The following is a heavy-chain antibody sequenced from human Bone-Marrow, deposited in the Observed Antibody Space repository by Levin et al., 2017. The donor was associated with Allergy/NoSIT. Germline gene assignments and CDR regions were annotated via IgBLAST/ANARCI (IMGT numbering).Heavy chain of an antibody. CDR2: VYYSGST. CDR3: ARDQVGYCSGGSCYLDY. D-gene: IGHD2-15*01. V-gene: IGHV4-61*01. Sequence: PSQTLSLTCTVSGSSVSSGSYYWHWIRQPPGKGLEWIGYVYYSGSTNYNPSLKSRVTISVDTSKNQFSLKLSSVTAADTAVYYCARDQVGYCSGGSCYLDYWGQGTLVTVSS. J-gene: IGHJ4*02. CDR1: GSSVSSGSYY.